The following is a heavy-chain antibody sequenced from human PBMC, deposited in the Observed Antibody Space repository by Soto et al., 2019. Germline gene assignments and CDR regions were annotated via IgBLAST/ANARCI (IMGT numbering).Heavy chain of an antibody. CDR1: GQPISPYL. Sequence: ACVNVSFKAAGQPISPYLMQLVRQAPGQGIEWVGIINPRDGTTSYAQKFQGRVTMTRDTSTNTVYMDLSSLISGDRAVYYLDSSLPLRTGELFEYWG. CDR2: INPRDGTT. CDR3: DSSLPLRTGELFEY. J-gene: IGHJ4*01. V-gene: IGHV1-46*01. D-gene: IGHD4-17*01.